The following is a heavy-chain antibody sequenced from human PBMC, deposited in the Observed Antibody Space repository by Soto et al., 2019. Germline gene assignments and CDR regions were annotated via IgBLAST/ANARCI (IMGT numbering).Heavy chain of an antibody. V-gene: IGHV3-7*03. D-gene: IGHD4-17*01. CDR2: IKQDGSEK. J-gene: IGHJ5*02. CDR3: ARVPSVTTDWFDP. Sequence: PVGSLRLSCAASGFTFSSYWMSWVRQAPGKGLEWVANIKQDGSEKYYVDSVKGRFTISRDNAKNSLYLQMNSLRAEDTAVYYCARVPSVTTDWFDPWGQGTLVTVSS. CDR1: GFTFSSYW.